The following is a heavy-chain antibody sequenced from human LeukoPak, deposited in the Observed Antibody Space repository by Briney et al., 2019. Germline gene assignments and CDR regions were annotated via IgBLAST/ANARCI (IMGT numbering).Heavy chain of an antibody. J-gene: IGHJ3*01. CDR2: IKEDGTHK. D-gene: IGHD2-8*01. Sequence: PGRSLRLSCAASGFTFSSYWMSSVRQAPGKGLEWAANIKEDGTHKYYVGSVRGRFTISRDNAKNSLYLQMNSLRAEDTAIYYCAREARGTRAAFDVWGQGTMVTVFS. CDR3: AREARGTRAAFDV. V-gene: IGHV3-7*01. CDR1: GFTFSSYW.